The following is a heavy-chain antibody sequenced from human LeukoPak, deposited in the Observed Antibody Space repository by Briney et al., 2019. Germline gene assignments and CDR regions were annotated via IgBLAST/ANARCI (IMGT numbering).Heavy chain of an antibody. J-gene: IGHJ4*02. Sequence: SETLSLTCTVSGGSISSYYWSWIRQPPGKGLEWIGYIYYSGSTNYNPSLKSRVTISVDTSKNQFSLKLSSVTAADTAVYYCARLSYDYVWGSYRYAIDYWGQGTLVTVSS. CDR2: IYYSGST. V-gene: IGHV4-59*08. D-gene: IGHD3-16*02. CDR3: ARLSYDYVWGSYRYAIDY. CDR1: GGSISSYY.